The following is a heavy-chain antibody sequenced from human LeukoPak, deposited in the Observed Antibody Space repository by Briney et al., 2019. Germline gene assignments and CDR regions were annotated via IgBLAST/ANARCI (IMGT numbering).Heavy chain of an antibody. V-gene: IGHV1-46*01. CDR1: GYSFTSYY. CDR2: INPSDGGT. CDR3: ARTGAPNSGGWYYFNY. Sequence: ASVKVSCKASGYSFTSYYMHWVRQAPGQGLEWMGTINPSDGGTSYAQKFQGRVTMTRDTSTSTVYMELSSLRSEDTAVYYCARTGAPNSGGWYYFNYWGQGTLVTVSS. D-gene: IGHD6-13*01. J-gene: IGHJ4*02.